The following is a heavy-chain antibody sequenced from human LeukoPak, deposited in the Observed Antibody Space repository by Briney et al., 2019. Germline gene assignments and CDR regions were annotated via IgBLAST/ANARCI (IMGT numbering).Heavy chain of an antibody. CDR1: GYSISSGYY. CDR2: IYTSGST. CDR3: ARGSAYYFDY. Sequence: PSETLSLTCTVSGYSISSGYYWGWIRQPAGKGLEWIGRIYTSGSTNYNPSLKSRVTISVDTSKNQFSLKLSSVTAADTAVYYCARGSAYYFDYWGQGTLVTVSS. V-gene: IGHV4-61*02. J-gene: IGHJ4*02.